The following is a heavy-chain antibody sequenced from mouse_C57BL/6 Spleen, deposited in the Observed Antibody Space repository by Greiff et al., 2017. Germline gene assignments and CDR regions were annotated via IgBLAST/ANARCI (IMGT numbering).Heavy chain of an antibody. J-gene: IGHJ2*01. V-gene: IGHV1-69*01. CDR2: IDPSDSYT. CDR3: ARSLDW. CDR1: GYTFTSYW. Sequence: QVQLKQPGAELVMPGASVKLSCKASGYTFTSYWMHWVKQRPGQGLEWIGEIDPSDSYTNYNQKFKGKSTLTVDKSSSTAYMQLSSLTSEDSAVYYCARSLDWWGQGTTLTVSS.